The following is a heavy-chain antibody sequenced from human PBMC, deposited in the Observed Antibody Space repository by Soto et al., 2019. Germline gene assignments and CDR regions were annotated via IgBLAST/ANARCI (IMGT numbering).Heavy chain of an antibody. J-gene: IGHJ4*02. V-gene: IGHV3-23*01. CDR1: GLTFSNYA. CDR3: AKNQERELPRVIDF. D-gene: IGHD1-7*01. Sequence: EGPLLESGGGLVKPGGSLRLSCATSGLTFSNYAMSWVRQAPGGGLEWVSSMSGSSSTTYYADSVRGRFTISRDRSKNTLYLQMSSLRAEDTALYYCAKNQERELPRVIDFWGQGTLVTVSS. CDR2: MSGSSSTT.